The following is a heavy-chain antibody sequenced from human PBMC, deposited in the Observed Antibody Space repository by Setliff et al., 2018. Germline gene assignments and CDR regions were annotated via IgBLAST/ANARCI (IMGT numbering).Heavy chain of an antibody. D-gene: IGHD5-12*01. J-gene: IGHJ4*02. CDR1: GGSISSSSYY. CDR3: AGYSGYGGDDY. CDR2: IYYSGST. V-gene: IGHV4-39*01. Sequence: SDTLSLTCTVSGGSISSSSYYWGWIRQPPGKGLEWIGSIYYSGSTYYNPSLKSRVTISVDTSKNQFSLKLSSVTAADTAVYYCAGYSGYGGDDYWGQGTLVTVS.